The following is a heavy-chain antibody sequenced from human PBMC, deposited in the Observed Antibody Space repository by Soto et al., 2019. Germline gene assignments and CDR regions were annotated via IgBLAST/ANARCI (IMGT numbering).Heavy chain of an antibody. D-gene: IGHD6-6*01. J-gene: IGHJ4*02. CDR2: ISAYNGNT. Sequence: QVQLVQSGAEVKKPGASLKVSCKASGYTFTSYGISSVRQAPGQGLEWMGWISAYNGNTNYEQKLQGRVTMTTDTSTSTAYMELRSLRSDDTDVYYCARDDVGAARPIWYYWGQGTLVTVSS. CDR3: ARDDVGAARPIWYY. V-gene: IGHV1-18*01. CDR1: GYTFTSYG.